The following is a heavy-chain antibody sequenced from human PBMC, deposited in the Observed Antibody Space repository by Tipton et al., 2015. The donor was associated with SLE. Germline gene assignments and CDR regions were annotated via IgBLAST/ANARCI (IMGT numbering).Heavy chain of an antibody. J-gene: IGHJ1*01. CDR2: ISTYNGNT. CDR3: ALLLAAAVDFQH. D-gene: IGHD6-13*01. V-gene: IGHV1-18*01. Sequence: QSGAEVKKPGASVRVSCKASGYTFTTYGISWVRQAPGQGLEWMGWISTYNGNTNYAQKLQGRVTMTTDTSTSTAYMELRSLRSDDTAVYYCALLLAAAVDFQHWGQGTLVTVSS. CDR1: GYTFTTYG.